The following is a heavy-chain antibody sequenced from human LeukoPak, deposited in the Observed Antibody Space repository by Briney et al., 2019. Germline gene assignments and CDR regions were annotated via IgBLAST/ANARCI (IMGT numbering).Heavy chain of an antibody. CDR1: GYTFTSYD. Sequence: ASVKVSCKASGYTFTSYDISWVRQAPGQGLEWMGWISIYNGNTNYAQKVQGRVTMTTDTSTSTAYMELRSLRSDDTAVYYCVRVRGSYGPFDYWGQGTLIIVSS. CDR3: VRVRGSYGPFDY. V-gene: IGHV1-18*01. D-gene: IGHD4-17*01. J-gene: IGHJ4*02. CDR2: ISIYNGNT.